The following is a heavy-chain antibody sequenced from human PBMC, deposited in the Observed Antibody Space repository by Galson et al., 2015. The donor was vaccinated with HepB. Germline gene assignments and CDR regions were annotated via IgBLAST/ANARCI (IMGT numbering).Heavy chain of an antibody. CDR1: GYTFTSYY. CDR2: INPSGGST. D-gene: IGHD6-19*01. J-gene: IGHJ4*02. Sequence: VKVSCKASGYTFTSYYMHWVRQAPGQGLEWMGIINPSGGSTSYAQKFQGRVTMTRDTSTSTVYMELSSLRSEDTAVYYCARDLSLYSSGWYFDYWGQGTLVTVSS. V-gene: IGHV1-46*03. CDR3: ARDLSLYSSGWYFDY.